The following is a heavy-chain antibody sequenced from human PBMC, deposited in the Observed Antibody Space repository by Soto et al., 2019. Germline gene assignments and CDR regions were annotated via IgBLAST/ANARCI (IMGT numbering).Heavy chain of an antibody. CDR3: TRWNGYGDL. CDR1: GFSFSTYG. Sequence: GGSLRLSCVVSGFSFSTYGVTWVRQAPGKGLEWVCGVSGGSGVTHYTDSVKGRFTISGDDSKNTVYLQMHSLRGEDTAVYYCTRWNGYGDLWGQGTLVTVSS. CDR2: VSGGSGVT. V-gene: IGHV3-23*01. D-gene: IGHD1-1*01. J-gene: IGHJ5*02.